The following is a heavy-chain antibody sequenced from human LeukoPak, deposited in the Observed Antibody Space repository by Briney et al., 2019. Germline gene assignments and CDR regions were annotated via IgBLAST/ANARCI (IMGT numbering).Heavy chain of an antibody. Sequence: ASVKVSCKASGYTFTSYYMHWVRQAPGQGLEWMGIINPSGGSTSYAQKVQGRFTITRDTSTNTVYMELSSLRSEDTAVYYCASEGVSGTYYYDSSGYWRLNWFDPWGQGTLVTVSS. CDR2: INPSGGST. CDR1: GYTFTSYY. CDR3: ASEGVSGTYYYDSSGYWRLNWFDP. D-gene: IGHD3-22*01. J-gene: IGHJ5*02. V-gene: IGHV1-46*01.